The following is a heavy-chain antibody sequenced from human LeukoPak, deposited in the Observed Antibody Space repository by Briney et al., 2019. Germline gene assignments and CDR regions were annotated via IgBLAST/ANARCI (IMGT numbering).Heavy chain of an antibody. Sequence: GGSLRLSCAASGFTFGSYSMNWVRQAPGKGLEWVSYISSSSSTIYYADSVKGRFTISRDNAKNSLYLQMNSLRAEDTAVYYCARGPLIAAAGTWWGQGTLVTVSS. J-gene: IGHJ4*02. CDR2: ISSSSSTI. CDR3: ARGPLIAAAGTW. D-gene: IGHD6-13*01. CDR1: GFTFGSYS. V-gene: IGHV3-48*01.